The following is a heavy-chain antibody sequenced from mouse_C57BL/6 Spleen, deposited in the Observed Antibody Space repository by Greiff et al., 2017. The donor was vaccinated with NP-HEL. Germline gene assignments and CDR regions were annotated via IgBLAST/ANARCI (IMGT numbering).Heavy chain of an antibody. CDR3: ARGRPGIFDY. J-gene: IGHJ2*01. D-gene: IGHD4-1*01. CDR1: GYSFTGYY. CDR2: INPSTGGT. V-gene: IGHV1-42*01. Sequence: EAQLVESGPELVKPGASVKISCKASGYSFTGYYMNWVKQSPEKSLEWIGEINPSTGGTTYNQKFKAKATLTVDKSSSTAYMQLKSLTSEDSAVYYCARGRPGIFDYWGQGTTLTVSS.